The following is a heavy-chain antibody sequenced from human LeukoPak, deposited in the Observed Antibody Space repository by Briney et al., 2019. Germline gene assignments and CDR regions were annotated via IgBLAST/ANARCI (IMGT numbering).Heavy chain of an antibody. J-gene: IGHJ4*02. D-gene: IGHD1-1*01. CDR2: ISPSGGST. CDR3: ARDLNWNDVAAGDY. Sequence: ASVKVSCKAFGYTFTSNYMHWVRQAPGQGPEWMGVISPSGGSTTYAQKFQGRVTLTRDMSTSTDYLELSSLRSEDTAVYYCARDLNWNDVAAGDYWGQGTLVTVSS. CDR1: GYTFTSNY. V-gene: IGHV1-46*01.